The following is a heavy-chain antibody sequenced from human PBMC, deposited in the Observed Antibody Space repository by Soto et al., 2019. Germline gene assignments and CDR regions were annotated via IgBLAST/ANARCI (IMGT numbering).Heavy chain of an antibody. V-gene: IGHV1-69*01. J-gene: IGHJ6*02. CDR1: GGTFSSYA. Sequence: QVQLVQSGAEVKKPGSSVKVSCKASGGTFSSYAISWVRQAPGQGLEWMGGIIPIFGTANYAQKFQGRVTITADESTSRAYMELSSLRSEDTAVYYCARLRVVPAALVSPYGMDVWGQGSTVTVSS. D-gene: IGHD2-2*01. CDR3: ARLRVVPAALVSPYGMDV. CDR2: IIPIFGTA.